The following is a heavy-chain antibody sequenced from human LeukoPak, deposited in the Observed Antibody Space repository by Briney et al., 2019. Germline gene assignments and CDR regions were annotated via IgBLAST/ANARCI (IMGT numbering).Heavy chain of an antibody. J-gene: IGHJ4*02. CDR2: IYTSGST. V-gene: IGHV4-4*07. Sequence: PSETLSLTCTVSGGSISSYYWSWIRQPAGKGLEWIGRIYTSGSTNYNPSLKSRVTMSVDTSKNQFSLKLSSVTAADTAVYYCARDNLACSGGSCYYWGQGTLVTVSS. CDR1: GGSISSYY. D-gene: IGHD2-15*01. CDR3: ARDNLACSGGSCYY.